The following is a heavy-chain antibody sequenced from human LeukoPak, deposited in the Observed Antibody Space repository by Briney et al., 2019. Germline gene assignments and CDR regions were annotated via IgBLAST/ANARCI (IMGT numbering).Heavy chain of an antibody. J-gene: IGHJ4*02. V-gene: IGHV3-7*01. CDR1: GFTFSSYW. Sequence: GGSLRLSCAASGFTFSSYWMSWVRQAPGKGLEWVANINQDGSEKYYVDSVKGRFTISRDNAKNSLYLQMNSLRAEDTAVYYCARVRIEYDYVWGSYRRNPSFDYWGQGTLVTVSS. D-gene: IGHD3-16*02. CDR3: ARVRIEYDYVWGSYRRNPSFDY. CDR2: INQDGSEK.